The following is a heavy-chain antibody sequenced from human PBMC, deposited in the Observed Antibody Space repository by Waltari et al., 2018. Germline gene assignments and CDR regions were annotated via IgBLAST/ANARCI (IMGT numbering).Heavy chain of an antibody. CDR1: GYTFSDSY. Sequence: EVQLLQSGAELKEPGTTVRISCKVSGYTFSDSYIHWVQQAPGKGLRWMGLVEPEDGETIYADNFQSRVTISADTSTDTAFMELSRLRSEDTAVFYCATALGDSSSASRPFDFWGQGTMITVSS. CDR2: VEPEDGET. J-gene: IGHJ3*01. V-gene: IGHV1-69-2*01. D-gene: IGHD6-19*01. CDR3: ATALGDSSSASRPFDF.